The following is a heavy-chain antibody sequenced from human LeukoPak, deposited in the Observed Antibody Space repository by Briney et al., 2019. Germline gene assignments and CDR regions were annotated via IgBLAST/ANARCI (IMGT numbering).Heavy chain of an antibody. CDR2: IYHSGST. CDR1: GYSISSGYY. Sequence: PSETLSLTCTVSGYSISSGYYWGWIRQPPGKGLEWIGSIYHSGSTYYNPSLKSRVTISVDTSKNQFSLKLSSVTAADTAVYYCARAKDYYDSSGYFIFDYWGQGTLVTVSS. CDR3: ARAKDYYDSSGYFIFDY. V-gene: IGHV4-38-2*02. J-gene: IGHJ4*02. D-gene: IGHD3-22*01.